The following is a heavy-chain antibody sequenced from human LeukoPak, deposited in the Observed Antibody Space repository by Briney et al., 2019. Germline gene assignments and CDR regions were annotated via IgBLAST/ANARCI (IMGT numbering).Heavy chain of an antibody. Sequence: GRSLRLSCAASGFSLRSSEMNWVRQAPGKGPEWLAYIYSADKVEYYTDSVSGRFTMSRDNAKDLLYLHLNSLRDEDTAVYYCARDTVNGPVVISLDLWGQGVLVTVPS. J-gene: IGHJ5*02. CDR3: ARDTVNGPVVISLDL. D-gene: IGHD3-22*01. V-gene: IGHV3-48*03. CDR2: IYSADKVE. CDR1: GFSLRSSE.